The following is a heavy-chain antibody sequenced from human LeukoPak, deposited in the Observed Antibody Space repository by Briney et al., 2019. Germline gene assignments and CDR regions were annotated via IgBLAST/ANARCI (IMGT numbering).Heavy chain of an antibody. V-gene: IGHV4-4*07. Sequence: PSETLSLTCTVSGGSISSYYWSWIRQPAGKGLEWIGRIYTSGSTNYNPSLKSRVTISVDTSKNQFSLKLSSVTAADTAVYYCASSSLYYYDSSGYLFDPWGQGTLVTVSS. CDR2: IYTSGST. D-gene: IGHD3-22*01. CDR3: ASSSLYYYDSSGYLFDP. CDR1: GGSISSYY. J-gene: IGHJ5*02.